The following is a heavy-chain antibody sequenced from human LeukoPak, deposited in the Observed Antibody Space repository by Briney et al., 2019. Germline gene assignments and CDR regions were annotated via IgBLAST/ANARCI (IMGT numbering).Heavy chain of an antibody. CDR1: GGSISSYY. D-gene: IGHD2-15*01. V-gene: IGHV4-59*01. CDR3: ARAFGPLLNYYYYGMAV. Sequence: PSETLSLTCTVSGGSISSYYWSWIRQPPGKGLEWIGYIYYSGSTNYNPSLKGRVTISVDTSKNQFSLKLSSVTAADTAVYYCARAFGPLLNYYYYGMAVWGQGTTLTVSS. J-gene: IGHJ6*02. CDR2: IYYSGST.